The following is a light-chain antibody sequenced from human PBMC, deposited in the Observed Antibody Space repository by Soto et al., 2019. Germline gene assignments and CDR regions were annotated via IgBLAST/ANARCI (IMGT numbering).Light chain of an antibody. V-gene: IGKV3-20*01. J-gene: IGKJ1*01. CDR2: GAS. CDR3: HQYHNWPWT. Sequence: EIVLTQSPGTLSLSPGERATLSCRASQSVSSSYLAWYQQKPGQAPRLLIYGASSRATGIPDRFSGSGSGTDFTLTISSLQSEDFAVYYCHQYHNWPWTFGQGTKVDI. CDR1: QSVSSSY.